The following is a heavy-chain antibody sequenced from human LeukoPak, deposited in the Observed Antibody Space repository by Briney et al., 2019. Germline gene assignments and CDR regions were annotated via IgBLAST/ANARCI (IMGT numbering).Heavy chain of an antibody. CDR2: INPSGGST. Sequence: VASVKVSCKASGYTFTNYYMHWVRQAPGQGLEWMGIINPSGGSTSYAQKFQGRVTMTRDTSTSTVYMELSSLRSEDTAVYYCAREQWLALYYYYGMDVWGQGTTVTVSS. CDR3: AREQWLALYYYYGMDV. D-gene: IGHD6-19*01. V-gene: IGHV1-46*01. J-gene: IGHJ6*02. CDR1: GYTFTNYY.